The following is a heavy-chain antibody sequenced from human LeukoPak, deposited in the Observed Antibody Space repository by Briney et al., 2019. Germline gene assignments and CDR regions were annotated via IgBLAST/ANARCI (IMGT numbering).Heavy chain of an antibody. CDR1: GYTFTSYY. J-gene: IGHJ6*02. Sequence: ASVKVSCKASGYTFTSYYMHWVRQAPGQGLEWMGIINPSGGSTSYAQKFQGRVTMTRDTSTSTVYMELSSLRSEDTAVYYCAREPYSNYVGLPYYYYGMDVWGQGTTVTVSS. CDR3: AREPYSNYVGLPYYYYGMDV. V-gene: IGHV1-46*01. D-gene: IGHD4-11*01. CDR2: INPSGGST.